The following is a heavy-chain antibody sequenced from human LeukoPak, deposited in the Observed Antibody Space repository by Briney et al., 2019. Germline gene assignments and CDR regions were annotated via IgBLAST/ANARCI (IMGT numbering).Heavy chain of an antibody. V-gene: IGHV4-39*07. CDR2: IYYSGST. D-gene: IGHD1-26*01. CDR3: ARAGSGSRNWFDP. CDR1: GGSISSSSYY. Sequence: SETLSLTCTVSGGSISSSSYYWGWIRQPPGKGLEWIGSIYYSGSTYYNPSLKSRVTISVDTSKNQFSLKLSSVTAADTAVYYCARAGSGSRNWFDPWGQGTLVTVSS. J-gene: IGHJ5*02.